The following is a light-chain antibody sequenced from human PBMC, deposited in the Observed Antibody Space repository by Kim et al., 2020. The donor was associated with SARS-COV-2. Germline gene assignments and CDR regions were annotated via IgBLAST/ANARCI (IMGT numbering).Light chain of an antibody. Sequence: ENVLTQSPGTLSLSPGERATVSCRASQSVSSNYLAWYQQEPGQAPRLLIFDASSRATGIPDRFSGSGSGTDFTLTISRLEPEDCAVYYCQRYGTTPITFGERARLEIK. V-gene: IGKV3-20*01. CDR2: DAS. CDR3: QRYGTTPIT. J-gene: IGKJ5*01. CDR1: QSVSSNY.